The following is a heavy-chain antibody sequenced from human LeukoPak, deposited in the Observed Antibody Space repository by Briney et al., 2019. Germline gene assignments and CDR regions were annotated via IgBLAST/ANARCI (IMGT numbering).Heavy chain of an antibody. CDR2: IKHDGAEK. CDR3: ARKGASGWYCFDY. V-gene: IGHV3-7*04. CDR1: GFTFSSYW. J-gene: IGHJ4*02. D-gene: IGHD6-19*01. Sequence: GGSLRLSCVASGFTFSSYWMSWVRQAPGKGLESVATIKHDGAEKYYADSMKGRFTISRDNSKSSLYLQMNSLRAEDTAVYYCARKGASGWYCFDYWGQGTLVTVSS.